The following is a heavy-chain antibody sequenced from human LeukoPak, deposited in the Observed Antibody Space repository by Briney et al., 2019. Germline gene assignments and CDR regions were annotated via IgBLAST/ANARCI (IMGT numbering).Heavy chain of an antibody. CDR3: AREQSSGSYYYYSMDV. V-gene: IGHV3-33*01. Sequence: GGSLRLSCAASGFTFSSYGMHWVRQAPGKGLEWVAVIWYDGSNKYYADSVKGRFTISRDNSKNTLYLQMNSLRAEDTAVYYCAREQSSGSYYYYSMDVWGQGTTVTVSS. CDR2: IWYDGSNK. CDR1: GFTFSSYG. D-gene: IGHD6-19*01. J-gene: IGHJ6*02.